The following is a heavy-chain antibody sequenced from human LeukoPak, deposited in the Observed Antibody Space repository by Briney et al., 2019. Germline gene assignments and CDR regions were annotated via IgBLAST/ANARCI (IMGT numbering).Heavy chain of an antibody. CDR2: IKSKTDGGTT. CDR3: TKSSGYYYSIDY. Sequence: GGSLRLSCAASEFTFSSYGMHWVRQAPGKGLEWVGRIKSKTDGGTTDYAAPVKGRFTISRDDSKNTLYLQMNSLKTEDTAVYYCTKSSGYYYSIDYWGQGTLVTVSS. CDR1: EFTFSSYG. D-gene: IGHD3-22*01. J-gene: IGHJ4*02. V-gene: IGHV3-15*01.